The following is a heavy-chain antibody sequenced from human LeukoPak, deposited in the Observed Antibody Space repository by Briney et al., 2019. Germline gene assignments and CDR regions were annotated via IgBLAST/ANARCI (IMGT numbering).Heavy chain of an antibody. CDR3: ASGSGSYWYFDL. CDR1: WFTFSSYE. J-gene: IGHJ2*01. D-gene: IGHD3-22*01. V-gene: IGHV3-48*03. CDR2: ISSSGSTI. Sequence: PGGAPRLSCGASWFTFSSYEMNLVRQAPGKGLEGFSYISSSGSTIYYADSVKGRFTISRDNAKNSLYLQMNSLRAEDTAVYYCASGSGSYWYFDLWGRGTLVTVSS.